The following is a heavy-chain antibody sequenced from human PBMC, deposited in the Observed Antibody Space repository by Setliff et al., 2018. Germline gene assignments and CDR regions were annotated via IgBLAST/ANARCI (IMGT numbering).Heavy chain of an antibody. CDR3: ARDHIYSSSWYYYYYGMDV. J-gene: IGHJ6*02. Sequence: GGSLRLSCAASGFTFSSYGMHWVRQAPGKGLEWVALIWYDGSNKYYADSVKGRFTISRDNAKNSLYLQMNSLRAEDTAVYYRARDHIYSSSWYYYYYGMDVWGQGTTVTVSS. CDR2: IWYDGSNK. CDR1: GFTFSSYG. V-gene: IGHV3-33*01. D-gene: IGHD6-13*01.